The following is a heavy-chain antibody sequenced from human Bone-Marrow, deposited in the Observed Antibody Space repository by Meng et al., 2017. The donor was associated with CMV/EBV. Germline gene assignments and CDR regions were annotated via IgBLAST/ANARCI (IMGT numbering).Heavy chain of an antibody. CDR2: INPSGGST. D-gene: IGHD6-13*01. J-gene: IGHJ5*02. CDR3: ARDTGSSWDQNWFDP. V-gene: IGHV1-46*01. Sequence: SGSTFTSYYMHWVRQAPGQGLEWMGIINPSGGSTSYAQKFQGRVTMTRDTSTSTVYMELSSLRSEDTAVYYCARDTGSSWDQNWFDPWGQGTLVTVSS. CDR1: GSTFTSYY.